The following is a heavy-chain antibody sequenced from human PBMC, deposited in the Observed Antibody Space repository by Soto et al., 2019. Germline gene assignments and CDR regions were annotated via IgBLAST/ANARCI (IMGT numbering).Heavy chain of an antibody. D-gene: IGHD3-3*01. CDR2: IIPIFGTA. CDR3: ARGGGLRVLEWLSPYYYYYGMDV. CDR1: GGTFSSYA. Sequence: QVQLVQSGAEVKKPGSSVKVSCKASGGTFSSYAISWVRQAPGQGLEWMGGIIPIFGTANYAQKFQGRVTITADESTSTAYMELSSLRSEDTAVYFCARGGGLRVLEWLSPYYYYYGMDVWGQGTTVTVSS. V-gene: IGHV1-69*01. J-gene: IGHJ6*02.